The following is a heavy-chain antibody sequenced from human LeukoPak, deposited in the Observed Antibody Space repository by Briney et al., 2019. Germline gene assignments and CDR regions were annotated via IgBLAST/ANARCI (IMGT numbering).Heavy chain of an antibody. D-gene: IGHD2-15*01. J-gene: IGHJ5*02. CDR2: ISYDGSNK. V-gene: IGHV3-30*18. CDR1: GFTFSSYG. Sequence: TGGSLRLSCAASGFTFSSYGMHWVRQAPGKELEWVAVISYDGSNKYYADSVKGRFTISRDNSKNTLYLQMNSLRAEDTAVYYCAKDSHYCSGGSCYFWIDPWGQGTLVTVSS. CDR3: AKDSHYCSGGSCYFWIDP.